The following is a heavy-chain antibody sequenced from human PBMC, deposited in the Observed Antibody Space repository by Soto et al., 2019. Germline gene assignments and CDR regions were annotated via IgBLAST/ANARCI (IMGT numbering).Heavy chain of an antibody. CDR2: ISSSGSTI. Sequence: GSLRLSCAASGFTFSDYYMSWIRQAPGKGLEWVSYISSSGSTIYYADSAKGRFTISRDNAKNSLYLQMNSLRAEDTAVYYCARDRGIIVKAGDAFDVWGQGTKVTVSS. D-gene: IGHD3-16*02. J-gene: IGHJ3*01. CDR1: GFTFSDYY. CDR3: ARDRGIIVKAGDAFDV. V-gene: IGHV3-11*01.